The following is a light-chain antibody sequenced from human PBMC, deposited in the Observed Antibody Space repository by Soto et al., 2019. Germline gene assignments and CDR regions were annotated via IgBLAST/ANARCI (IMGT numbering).Light chain of an antibody. V-gene: IGKV3-20*01. CDR1: QSVSSSY. CDR3: QQYSSSTIT. Sequence: EIVLTQSPGTLSLSPGERATLSCRASQSVSSSYLAWYQQKPGQATRLLIYGASSRATGIPDRFSGSGSGTDFTLTISRLEPEDFAVYYCQQYSSSTITFGQGTRLEIK. J-gene: IGKJ5*01. CDR2: GAS.